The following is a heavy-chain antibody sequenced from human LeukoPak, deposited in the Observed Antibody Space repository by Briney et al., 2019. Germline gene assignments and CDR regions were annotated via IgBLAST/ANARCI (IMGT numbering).Heavy chain of an antibody. V-gene: IGHV1-2*02. CDR2: INPNNGGT. CDR3: ARVFEIGYSSRWSDY. Sequence: ASVKLFYEASGYTFSDYYIHWVRQAPGQGLEWMGWINPNNGGTNSAQKFQGRVTMTRDTSISTAYMELSRLRSDDTAVYYCARVFEIGYSSRWSDYWGQGALVTVSS. CDR1: GYTFSDYY. D-gene: IGHD6-19*01. J-gene: IGHJ4*02.